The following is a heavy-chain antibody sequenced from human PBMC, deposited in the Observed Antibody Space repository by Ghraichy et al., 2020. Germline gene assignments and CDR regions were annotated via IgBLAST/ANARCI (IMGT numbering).Heavy chain of an antibody. J-gene: IGHJ4*02. Sequence: TLSLTCAVSGGSISTRNWWSWVRQPPGKGLEWIGQIYHGGSTEYNASLKSRVTISLDKSKNQFSLKLNSVTAADTAVYYCARLGVEAAGPLDYWGQGTLVTVSS. V-gene: IGHV4-4*02. CDR1: GGSISTRNW. D-gene: IGHD6-13*01. CDR2: IYHGGST. CDR3: ARLGVEAAGPLDY.